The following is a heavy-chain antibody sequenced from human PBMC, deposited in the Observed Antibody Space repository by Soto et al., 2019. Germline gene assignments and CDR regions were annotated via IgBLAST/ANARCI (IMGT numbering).Heavy chain of an antibody. CDR3: ARPQGGEEGAFDI. CDR1: GFTFSSYA. CDR2: ISYDGSNK. D-gene: IGHD3-16*01. V-gene: IGHV3-30*04. J-gene: IGHJ3*02. Sequence: GGSLRLSCAASGFTFSSYAMHWVRQAPGKGLEWVAVISYDGSNKYYADSVKGRFTISRDNSKNTLYLQMNSLRAEDTTVYYWARPQGGEEGAFDIWGQGTMVTVSS.